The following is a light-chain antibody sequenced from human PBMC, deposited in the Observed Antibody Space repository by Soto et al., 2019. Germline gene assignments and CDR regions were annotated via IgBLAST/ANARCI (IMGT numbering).Light chain of an antibody. J-gene: IGKJ1*01. Sequence: DILMTQFPSSLSASGGDRVTITCRASQSISSYLNWYQQKPGKAPKLLIYAASSLQSGVPSRFSGSGSGTDFTLTISSLQPEDFATYYCQQSYSTPPWTFGQGTKVDIK. CDR2: AAS. V-gene: IGKV1-39*01. CDR3: QQSYSTPPWT. CDR1: QSISSY.